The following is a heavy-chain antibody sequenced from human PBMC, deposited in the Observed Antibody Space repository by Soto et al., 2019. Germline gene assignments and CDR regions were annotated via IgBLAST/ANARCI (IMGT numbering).Heavy chain of an antibody. Sequence: SETLSLTCTVSGGSITSYYWSWIRQPPGKGLEWIGYIYFSGSANYNPSLKSRVTISVDTSKNQFSLKLSSVTAADTAVYYCARDNGYSYGYTLDHWGQGTLVTVS. J-gene: IGHJ4*02. CDR1: GGSITSYY. V-gene: IGHV4-59*01. D-gene: IGHD5-18*01. CDR2: IYFSGSA. CDR3: ARDNGYSYGYTLDH.